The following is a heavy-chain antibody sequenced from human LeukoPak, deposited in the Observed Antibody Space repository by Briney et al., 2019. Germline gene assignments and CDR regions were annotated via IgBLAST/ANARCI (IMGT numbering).Heavy chain of an antibody. V-gene: IGHV3-30*04. CDR3: ARDLRLTYDFWSGYYTADAFDI. J-gene: IGHJ3*02. CDR1: GFTFSSYA. D-gene: IGHD3-3*01. CDR2: ISYDGSNK. Sequence: GRSLRLSCAASGFTFSSYAMHWVRQAPDKGLEWVVVISYDGSNKYYADSVKGRFTISRDNSKNTLYLQMNSLRAEDTAVYYCARDLRLTYDFWSGYYTADAFDIWGQGTMVTVSS.